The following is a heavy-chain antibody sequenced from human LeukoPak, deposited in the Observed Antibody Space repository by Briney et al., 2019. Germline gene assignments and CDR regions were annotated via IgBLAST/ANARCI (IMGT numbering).Heavy chain of an antibody. J-gene: IGHJ6*03. CDR3: ASSGLFAATAAYYYYYYMDV. D-gene: IGHD2-15*01. CDR1: GGTFSSYA. V-gene: IGHV1-69*05. CDR2: IIPIFGTA. Sequence: SVKVSCKASGGTFSSYAISWVRQAPGQGLEWVGGIIPIFGTANYAQKFQGRVTITTDESTSTAYMELSSLRSEDTAVYYCASSGLFAATAAYYYYYYMDVWGKGTTVTVSS.